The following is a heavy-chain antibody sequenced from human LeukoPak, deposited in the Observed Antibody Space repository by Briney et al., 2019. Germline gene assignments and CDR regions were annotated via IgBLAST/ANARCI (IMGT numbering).Heavy chain of an antibody. V-gene: IGHV3-21*01. Sequence: PGGSLRLSCAASGFTFSSYSMNWVRQAPGKGLEWVSSISSSSYIYYADSVKGRFTISRDNAKNSLYLQMNSLRAEDTAVYYCARDGAGGSYSIWGQGTMVTVSS. CDR3: ARDGAGGSYSI. D-gene: IGHD1-26*01. CDR1: GFTFSSYS. J-gene: IGHJ3*02. CDR2: ISSSSYI.